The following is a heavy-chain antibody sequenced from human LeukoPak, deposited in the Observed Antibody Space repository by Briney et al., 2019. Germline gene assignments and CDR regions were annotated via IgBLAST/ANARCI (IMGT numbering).Heavy chain of an antibody. J-gene: IGHJ6*03. CDR3: AKDFSSSTRYYYYYMDV. CDR1: GFTFSSYE. D-gene: IGHD3-3*01. CDR2: ISYDGSNK. Sequence: GGSLRLSCAASGFTFSSYEMNWVRQAPGKGLEWVAVISYDGSNKYYADSVKGRFTISRDNSKNTLYLQMNSLRAEDTAVYYCAKDFSSSTRYYYYYMDVWGKGTTVTVSS. V-gene: IGHV3-30*18.